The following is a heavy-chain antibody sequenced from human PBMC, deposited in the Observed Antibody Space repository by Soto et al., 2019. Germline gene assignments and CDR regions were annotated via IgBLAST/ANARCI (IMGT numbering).Heavy chain of an antibody. CDR3: AKDRVVVPAAMTSRDAFDI. CDR1: GFTFSSYA. D-gene: IGHD2-2*01. J-gene: IGHJ3*02. V-gene: IGHV3-23*01. CDR2: ISGSGGST. Sequence: AGGSLRLSCAASGFTFSSYAMSWVRQAPGKGLEWVSAISGSGGSTYYADSVKGRFTISRDNSKNTLYLQMNSLRAEDTAVYYCAKDRVVVPAAMTSRDAFDIWGQGTMVTVSS.